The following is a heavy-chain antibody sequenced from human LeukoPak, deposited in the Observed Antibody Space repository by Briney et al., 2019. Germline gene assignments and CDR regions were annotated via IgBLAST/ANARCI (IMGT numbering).Heavy chain of an antibody. CDR3: ARIESGELLTPFDY. CDR2: FDPEDGET. D-gene: IGHD3-10*01. Sequence: ASVKVSCKVSGYTLTELSMHWVRQAPGKGLEWMGGFDPEDGETIYAQKFQGRVTMTTDTSTTTAYMELRSLRSDDTAVYYCARIESGELLTPFDYWGQGTLVTVSS. V-gene: IGHV1-24*01. CDR1: GYTLTELS. J-gene: IGHJ4*02.